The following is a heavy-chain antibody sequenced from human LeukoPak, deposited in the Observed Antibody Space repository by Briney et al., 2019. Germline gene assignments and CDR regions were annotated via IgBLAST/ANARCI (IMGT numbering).Heavy chain of an antibody. CDR2: INHSGST. CDR1: GGSFSGYY. CDR3: ARHRGYGSGVRSFDC. D-gene: IGHD5-18*01. V-gene: IGHV4-34*01. J-gene: IGHJ4*02. Sequence: SETLSLTCAVYGGSFSGYYWSWIRQPPGKGLEWIGEINHSGSTNYNPSLKSRVTISVDTSKNQFSLKLSSVTAADTAVYYCARHRGYGSGVRSFDCWGQGTLVTVSS.